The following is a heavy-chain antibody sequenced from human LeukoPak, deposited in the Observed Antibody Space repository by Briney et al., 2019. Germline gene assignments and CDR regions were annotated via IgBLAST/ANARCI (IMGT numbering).Heavy chain of an antibody. CDR3: ARDQYELRSYYYGMDA. D-gene: IGHD2-2*01. V-gene: IGHV3-7*03. CDR1: GFTFSSYA. Sequence: GGSLRLSCAASGFTFSSYAMSWVRQAPGKGLEWVANIKRDGSEKYYVDSVRGRFIISRDNAKNSLYLQMNGLRVEDTAVYYCARDQYELRSYYYGMDAWGKGTTVSVSS. J-gene: IGHJ6*04. CDR2: IKRDGSEK.